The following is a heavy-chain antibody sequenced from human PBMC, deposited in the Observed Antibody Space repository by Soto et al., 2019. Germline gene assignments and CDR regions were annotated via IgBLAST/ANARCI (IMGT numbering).Heavy chain of an antibody. CDR1: GYSFTSYW. CDR2: IDPSDSYT. D-gene: IGHD3-10*01. V-gene: IGHV5-10-1*01. CDR3: ARTPPLPNYGMDV. J-gene: IGHJ6*02. Sequence: PDESLKISCKGSGYSFTSYWISWVRQMPGKGLEWMGRIDPSDSYTNYSPSFQGHVTISADKSISTAYLQWSSLKASDTAMYYWARTPPLPNYGMDVWGQGTTVTVSS.